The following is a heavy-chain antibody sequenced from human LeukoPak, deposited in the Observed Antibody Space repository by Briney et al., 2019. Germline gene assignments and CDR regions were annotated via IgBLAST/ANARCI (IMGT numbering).Heavy chain of an antibody. CDR2: IRSKANSYAT. V-gene: IGHV3-73*01. CDR1: GFTFSGSA. D-gene: IGHD3-22*01. Sequence: PGGSLRLSCAASGFTFSGSAMHWDRQASGKGLEWVGRIRSKANSYATAYAASVKGRFTISRDDSKNTAYLQMNSLKTEDTAVYYCTKTSPYYYDSSGYYLSSSWGQGTLVTVSS. J-gene: IGHJ5*02. CDR3: TKTSPYYYDSSGYYLSSS.